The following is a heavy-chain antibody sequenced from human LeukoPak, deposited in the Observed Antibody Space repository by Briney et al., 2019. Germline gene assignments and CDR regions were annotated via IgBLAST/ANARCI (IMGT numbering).Heavy chain of an antibody. V-gene: IGHV1-2*02. Sequence: WASVTVSCKASGYTFTGYYMHWVRQAPGQGLEWMGWINPNSGGTNYAQKFQDRVTMTRDTSISTAYMELSRLRSDDTAVYYCAIVSGWYGRFDYWGQGTLVTVSS. CDR2: INPNSGGT. CDR1: GYTFTGYY. CDR3: AIVSGWYGRFDY. D-gene: IGHD6-19*01. J-gene: IGHJ4*02.